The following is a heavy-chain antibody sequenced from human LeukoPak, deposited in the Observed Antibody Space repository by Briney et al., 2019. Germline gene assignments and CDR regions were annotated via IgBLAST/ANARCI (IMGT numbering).Heavy chain of an antibody. CDR3: ARDPLERNWSGYQYYYMDV. D-gene: IGHD3-3*01. CDR1: GGTFSSYA. J-gene: IGHJ6*03. V-gene: IGHV1-69*13. Sequence: ASVKVSCKASGGTFSSYAISWVRQAPGKGLEWMGGIIPIFGTANYAQKFQGRVTITADESTSTAYMELSSLRSEDTAVYYCARDPLERNWSGYQYYYMDVWGKGTTVTVSS. CDR2: IIPIFGTA.